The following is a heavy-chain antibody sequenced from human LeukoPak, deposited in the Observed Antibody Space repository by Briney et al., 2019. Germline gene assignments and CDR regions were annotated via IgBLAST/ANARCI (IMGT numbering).Heavy chain of an antibody. V-gene: IGHV3-33*01. Sequence: GPSLTLSYAASGFTFSTYGMHCVRQAPGKGLEWVTAIWYDESNKYIADSVKGRFTISRDNSKNTLYLQMNSLRAEDTAVYYCARDMEHFFDYWGQGTRVPVSS. CDR3: ARDMEHFFDY. J-gene: IGHJ4*02. CDR1: GFTFSTYG. D-gene: IGHD1-26*01. CDR2: IWYDESNK.